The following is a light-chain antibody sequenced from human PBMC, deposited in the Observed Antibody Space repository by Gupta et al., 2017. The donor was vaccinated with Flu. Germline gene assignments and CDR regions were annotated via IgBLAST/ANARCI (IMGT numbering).Light chain of an antibody. J-gene: IGLJ2*01. CDR3: SSYAGSNNFVV. CDR1: TSDFGGYDY. CDR2: EVS. V-gene: IGLV2-8*01. Sequence: VTPSCTGTTSDFGGYDYFSWYHPPPGKAPKLIFFEVSNRPSGVPDRFSCSKSGTTASPTVTGLQAEDEAEYYCSSYAGSNNFVVFGGGTKLTV.